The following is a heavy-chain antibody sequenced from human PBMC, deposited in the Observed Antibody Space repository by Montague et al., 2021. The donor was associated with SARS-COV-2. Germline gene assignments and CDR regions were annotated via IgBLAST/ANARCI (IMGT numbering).Heavy chain of an antibody. Sequence: SETLSLTCHVYGASFSGYYWSWVRQSPGKGLEWIGEVIHSGTTNYNPSLKGRVTISIDSSNDRFSLKLSSVTAADTAVYYCVSLWKYGSGSHYAPWDYYNYGVDVWGQGTTVTVSS. CDR2: VIHSGTT. CDR1: GASFSGYY. D-gene: IGHD3-10*01. J-gene: IGHJ6*02. CDR3: VSLWKYGSGSHYAPWDYYNYGVDV. V-gene: IGHV4-34*12.